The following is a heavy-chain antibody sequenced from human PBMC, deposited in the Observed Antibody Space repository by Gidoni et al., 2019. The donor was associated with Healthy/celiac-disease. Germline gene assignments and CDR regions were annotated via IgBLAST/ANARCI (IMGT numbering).Heavy chain of an antibody. CDR3: ARGPLWSGFYYYYYGMDV. D-gene: IGHD3-3*01. J-gene: IGHJ6*02. CDR1: VYTFTSYD. Sequence: QVQLVQSGAEVKKPGASVKLSCKASVYTFTSYDLNWVRPATGQGLEWMGWMNPNSGNTGYAQKFQGRVTMTRNTSISTAYMELSSLRSEDTAVYYCARGPLWSGFYYYYYGMDVWGQGTTVTVSS. CDR2: MNPNSGNT. V-gene: IGHV1-8*01.